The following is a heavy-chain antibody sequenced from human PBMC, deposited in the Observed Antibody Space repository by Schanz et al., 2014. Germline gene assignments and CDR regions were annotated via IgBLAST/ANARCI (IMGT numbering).Heavy chain of an antibody. CDR2: ISAYNGNT. J-gene: IGHJ4*02. CDR1: GYTFTSYD. CDR3: GRGFSRSYIDF. D-gene: IGHD3-10*01. V-gene: IGHV1-18*01. Sequence: QVQLVQSGPEVEKPGASVKVSCTASGYTFTSYDINWVRQAPGQGLEWMGWISAYNGNTNYAQNLQGRVTMTTDTSTSTGYMELRSLRSDDTAVYYCGRGFSRSYIDFWGQGTLITVSS.